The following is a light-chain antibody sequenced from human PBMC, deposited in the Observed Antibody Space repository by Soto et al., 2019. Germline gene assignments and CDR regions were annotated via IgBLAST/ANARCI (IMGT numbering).Light chain of an antibody. Sequence: QSALTQPASVSGSPGRSITIYCTGTSSEVGSYNLVSWYQHHPGKAPKLMIYQDNKRPSGVSNRFSGSKSGNTASLTISGLQAADEADYYCYSYAGSNTWVFGAGTKLTVL. CDR1: SSEVGSYNL. V-gene: IGLV2-23*01. CDR3: YSYAGSNTWV. J-gene: IGLJ3*02. CDR2: QDN.